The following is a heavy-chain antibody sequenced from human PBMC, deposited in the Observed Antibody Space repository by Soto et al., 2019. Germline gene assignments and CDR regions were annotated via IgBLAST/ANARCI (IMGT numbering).Heavy chain of an antibody. CDR2: INHSGST. CDR3: ARGHSGENYFDY. Sequence: AQTLPLTCAAYGGSFSGYYLSWIRQRPGKGLEWIGEINHSGSTNYNPSLKSRVTISVDTSKNQFSLKLRSVTAADTAVYYCARGHSGENYFDYWGQGILVTVSS. J-gene: IGHJ4*02. D-gene: IGHD7-27*01. V-gene: IGHV4-34*01. CDR1: GGSFSGYY.